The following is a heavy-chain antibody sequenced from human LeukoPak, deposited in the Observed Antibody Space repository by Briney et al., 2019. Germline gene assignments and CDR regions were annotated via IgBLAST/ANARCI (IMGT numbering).Heavy chain of an antibody. CDR3: ASPSYSSWYWGYFQH. CDR1: GFTFSSYE. J-gene: IGHJ1*01. D-gene: IGHD6-13*01. Sequence: QPGGSLRLSCAASGFTFSSYEMNWVRQAPGKGLERVSYISSSGSTIYYADSVKGRFTISRDNAKNSLYLQMNSLRAEDTAVYYCASPSYSSWYWGYFQHWGQGTLVTVSS. CDR2: ISSSGSTI. V-gene: IGHV3-48*03.